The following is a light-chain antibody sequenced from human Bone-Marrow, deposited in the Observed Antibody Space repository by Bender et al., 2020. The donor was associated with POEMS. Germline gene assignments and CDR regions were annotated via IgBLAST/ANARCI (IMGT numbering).Light chain of an antibody. Sequence: QSVLTQPPSASGTPGQRVTISCSGAGSNIASNTVNWYQQLPGTAPKVLIYRNFQRPSGVPDRFSGSKSGTSASLAISGLRSEDEADYYCAVWDDSLSGVVFGGGTKLTVL. CDR3: AVWDDSLSGVV. V-gene: IGLV1-47*01. J-gene: IGLJ2*01. CDR2: RNF. CDR1: GSNIASNT.